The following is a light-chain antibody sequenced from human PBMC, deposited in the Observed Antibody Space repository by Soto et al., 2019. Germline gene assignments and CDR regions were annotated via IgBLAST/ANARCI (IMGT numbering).Light chain of an antibody. Sequence: EIVMTQSPATLSVSPGERATLSCRASQSVSSKLAWYQQKPGQAPRLLIYGASTRATGIPARFSGSGSGTAFTLTISSLQSEDFAVYYCQQYNNWPQTFGQGTKVEIK. CDR3: QQYNNWPQT. CDR1: QSVSSK. J-gene: IGKJ1*01. CDR2: GAS. V-gene: IGKV3-15*01.